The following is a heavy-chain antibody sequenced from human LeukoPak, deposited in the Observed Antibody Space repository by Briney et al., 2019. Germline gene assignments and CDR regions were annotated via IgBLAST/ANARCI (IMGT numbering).Heavy chain of an antibody. Sequence: PGGSLRLSCAASGFTFSSYWMSWVRRAPGKGLEWVANIKQDGSEKYYVDSVKGRFTISRDNAKNSLYLQMNSLRAEDTAVYYCARVKGYSSAPGEDGMDVWGQGTTVTVSS. D-gene: IGHD6-19*01. CDR3: ARVKGYSSAPGEDGMDV. CDR1: GFTFSSYW. V-gene: IGHV3-7*01. CDR2: IKQDGSEK. J-gene: IGHJ6*02.